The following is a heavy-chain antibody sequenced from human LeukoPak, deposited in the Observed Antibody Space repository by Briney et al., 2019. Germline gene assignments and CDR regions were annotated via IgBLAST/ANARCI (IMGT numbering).Heavy chain of an antibody. Sequence: SETLSLTCTVSGGSVSSSDYYWGWIRQPPGKGLEWIGGIYYTGTTYYSPSLNSRITISMDTSKKQFSLRLASVTAADTAVYYCARRAVVPAAVSYFDNWGQGTLVTVSS. D-gene: IGHD2-2*01. CDR1: GGSVSSSDYY. J-gene: IGHJ4*02. CDR3: ARRAVVPAAVSYFDN. V-gene: IGHV4-39*01. CDR2: IYYTGTT.